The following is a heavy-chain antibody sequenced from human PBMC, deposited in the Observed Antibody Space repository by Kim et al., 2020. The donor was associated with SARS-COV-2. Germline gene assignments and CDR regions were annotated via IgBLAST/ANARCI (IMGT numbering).Heavy chain of an antibody. CDR1: GGSLTNYH. V-gene: IGHV4-59*08. CDR2: IYYSGNT. D-gene: IGHD1-26*01. J-gene: IGHJ6*03. CDR3: ARHPQGGSYPMDV. Sequence: SETLSLTCTVSGGSLTNYHWAWIRQSPEKGLEYIGWIYYSGNTYYNPSLTGRNTISLDTSRNQFSLTLRSVTAADTAVYYCARHPQGGSYPMDVWGKGTTVTVSS.